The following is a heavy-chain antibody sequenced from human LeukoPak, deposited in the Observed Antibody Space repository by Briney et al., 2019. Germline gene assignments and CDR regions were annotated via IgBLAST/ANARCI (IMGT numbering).Heavy chain of an antibody. CDR3: AKDTPLFYHYYGIDV. J-gene: IGHJ6*02. Sequence: GGSLRLSCAASGLNLDAYAMHWVRQAPGKGLEWVSLISGDGTITYYADSVKGRFTTSRDNSENSLFLEMNSLRSEDTALYYCAKDTPLFYHYYGIDVWGQGTTVTVSS. CDR1: GLNLDAYA. CDR2: ISGDGTIT. V-gene: IGHV3-43*02.